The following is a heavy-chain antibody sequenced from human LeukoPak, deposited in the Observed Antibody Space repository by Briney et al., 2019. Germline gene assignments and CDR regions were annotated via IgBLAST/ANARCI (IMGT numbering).Heavy chain of an antibody. J-gene: IGHJ4*02. Sequence: GGSLRPSCAASGFTFSSYSMSWVRQAPGKGLEWVSSITRSSTYIYYPDSVKGRFTISRDNAKNSLYLQMNSLRAEDTAVYYCARDLSGGSSSYYFDYWGQGTLVTVSS. D-gene: IGHD2-15*01. V-gene: IGHV3-21*01. CDR2: ITRSSTYI. CDR3: ARDLSGGSSSYYFDY. CDR1: GFTFSSYS.